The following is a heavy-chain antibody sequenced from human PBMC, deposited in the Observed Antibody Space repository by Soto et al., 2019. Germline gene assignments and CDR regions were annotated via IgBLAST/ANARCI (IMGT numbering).Heavy chain of an antibody. Sequence: EVQLVESGGGLVKPGGSLRLSCAASGFTFSNAWMSWVRQAPGKGLEWVGRIKSKTDGGTTDYAAPVKGRFTISRDDSKNTLYLQMNSLKTEDTAVYYCTTSSDFWSGYSYWGQGTLVTVSS. CDR1: GFTFSNAW. V-gene: IGHV3-15*01. CDR3: TTSSDFWSGYSY. CDR2: IKSKTDGGTT. J-gene: IGHJ4*02. D-gene: IGHD3-3*01.